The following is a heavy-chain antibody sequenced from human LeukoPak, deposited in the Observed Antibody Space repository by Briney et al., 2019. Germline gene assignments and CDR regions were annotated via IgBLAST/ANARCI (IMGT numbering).Heavy chain of an antibody. Sequence: PGGSLRLSYAASGFTFSSYSMNWVRQAPGKGLEWVSSISSSSSYIYYADSVKGRFTISRDNAKNSLYLQMNSLRAEDTAVYYCARTYGSGNYYYYYMDVWGKGTTVTVSS. CDR2: ISSSSSYI. CDR1: GFTFSSYS. V-gene: IGHV3-21*01. D-gene: IGHD3-10*01. CDR3: ARTYGSGNYYYYYMDV. J-gene: IGHJ6*03.